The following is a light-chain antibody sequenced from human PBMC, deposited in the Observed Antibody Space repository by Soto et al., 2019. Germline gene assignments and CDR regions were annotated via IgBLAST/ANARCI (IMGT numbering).Light chain of an antibody. V-gene: IGKV1-33*01. CDR1: QDISNF. CDR2: AAS. CDR3: QQYKSLPLT. Sequence: DIQMTQSPASLSASVGDRVTITCRASQDISNFLNWYQQTPGEAPNLLIYAASTLETGVPLRFSGSGYGSYFSLPISRLQPEDFEAYYCQQYKSLPLTFGGGTQVDI. J-gene: IGKJ4*01.